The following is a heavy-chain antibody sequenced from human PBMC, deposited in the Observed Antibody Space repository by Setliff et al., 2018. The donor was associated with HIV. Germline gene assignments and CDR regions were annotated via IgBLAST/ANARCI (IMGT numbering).Heavy chain of an antibody. D-gene: IGHD2-2*01. V-gene: IGHV4-4*02. Sequence: SETLSLTCAVSGGSISSSNWWSWVRQPPGKGLEWIGEIYHSGSTNYNPSLKSRVTISVDKSKNQFSLTTDDTALYYCVKDMPSDDLGLFSYYFDFWGQGTLVTVSS. CDR2: IYHSGST. CDR1: GGSISSSNW. J-gene: IGHJ4*02. CDR3: VKDMPSDDLGLFSYYFDF.